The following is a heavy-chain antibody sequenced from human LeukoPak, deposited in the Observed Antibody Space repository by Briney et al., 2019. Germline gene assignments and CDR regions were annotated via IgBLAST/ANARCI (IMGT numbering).Heavy chain of an antibody. J-gene: IGHJ4*02. CDR1: GFTFTSYD. CDR2: ISVSGSST. Sequence: GGTLRLSCAASGFTFTSYDMSWVRQAPGKGLEWVSGISVSGSSTYYADSVKGRFTISRDNSKNTLYLQMNSLRAEDTAVYYCAKDKTGSSTSCYDYWGQGTLVTVSS. V-gene: IGHV3-23*01. CDR3: AKDKTGSSTSCYDY. D-gene: IGHD2-2*01.